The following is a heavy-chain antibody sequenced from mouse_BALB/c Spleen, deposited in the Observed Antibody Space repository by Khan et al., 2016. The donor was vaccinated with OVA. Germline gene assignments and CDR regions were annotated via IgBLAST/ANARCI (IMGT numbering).Heavy chain of an antibody. V-gene: IGHV1S34*01. D-gene: IGHD1-3*01. CDR3: RSEGELDLAMDY. Sequence: LVKTGASVKMSCKASGYSFTGYYMHWVKQSPGKSLEWIGYISCYNGATKYNQKFKGKATITVDTSSNTAYMQFSSLKSEDAAVYYARSEGELDLAMDYWGQGTAVTVSS. CDR2: ISCYNGAT. J-gene: IGHJ4*01. CDR1: GYSFTGYY.